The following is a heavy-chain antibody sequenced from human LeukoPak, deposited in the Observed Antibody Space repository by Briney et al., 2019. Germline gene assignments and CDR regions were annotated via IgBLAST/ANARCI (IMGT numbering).Heavy chain of an antibody. J-gene: IGHJ6*02. V-gene: IGHV1-18*01. CDR3: AREGKIPLPFIVVVPAAMRGSGMDV. CDR1: GYTFSSYG. D-gene: IGHD2-2*01. Sequence: ASVKVSCKASGYTFSSYGISWVRQAPGQGLEWLGYISAYNGNTNYAQKLQGRVTMTTDTSTSTAYMELRSLRSDDTAVYYCAREGKIPLPFIVVVPAAMRGSGMDVWGQGTTVTVSS. CDR2: ISAYNGNT.